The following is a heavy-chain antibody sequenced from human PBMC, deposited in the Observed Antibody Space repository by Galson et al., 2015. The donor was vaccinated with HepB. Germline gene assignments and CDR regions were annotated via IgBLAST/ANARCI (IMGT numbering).Heavy chain of an antibody. CDR3: AKSPRGGVPHLTWFDS. Sequence: LRLSCAASGFTFSAYAMSWVRQAPGKGLEWVSAISGSIGNTYYADSVRGRSTISRDNSKNTLYLQMDSLRAEDTAVYYCAKSPRGGVPHLTWFDSWGQGTLVTVSS. CDR1: GFTFSAYA. J-gene: IGHJ5*01. V-gene: IGHV3-23*01. D-gene: IGHD3-10*01. CDR2: ISGSIGNT.